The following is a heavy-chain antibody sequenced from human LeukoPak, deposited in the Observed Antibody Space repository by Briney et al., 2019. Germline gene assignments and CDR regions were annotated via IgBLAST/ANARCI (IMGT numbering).Heavy chain of an antibody. CDR2: IYYSGST. Sequence: PSETLSLTCTVSGGSISSSSYYWGWIRQPQGKGLVGIGSIYYSGSTYYNPSLKSRVTISVDTSKNQFSLKLSSVTAADTAVYYCARQSLQWLVPYWGQGTLVTVSS. CDR1: GGSISSSSYY. V-gene: IGHV4-39*01. CDR3: ARQSLQWLVPY. J-gene: IGHJ4*02. D-gene: IGHD6-19*01.